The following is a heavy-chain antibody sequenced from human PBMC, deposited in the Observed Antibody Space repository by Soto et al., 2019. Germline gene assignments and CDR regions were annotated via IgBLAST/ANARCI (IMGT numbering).Heavy chain of an antibody. D-gene: IGHD3-10*01. J-gene: IGHJ3*02. CDR3: ARDPTNWFGELNAFDI. V-gene: IGHV6-1*01. CDR1: GDSVSSNSAA. Sequence: PSQTLSLTCAISGDSVSSNSAAWNWIRQSLSRGLEWLGRTYYRSKWYNDYAVSVKSRITINPDTSKNQFSLQLNSVTPEDTAVYYCARDPTNWFGELNAFDIWGQGTMVTVSS. CDR2: TYYRSKWYN.